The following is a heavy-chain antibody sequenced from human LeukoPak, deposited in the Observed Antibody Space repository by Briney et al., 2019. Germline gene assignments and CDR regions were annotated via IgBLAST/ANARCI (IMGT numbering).Heavy chain of an antibody. V-gene: IGHV5-51*01. CDR3: SKAYSSGWTFDY. Sequence: GESLKISCKGTGYSFNRYWIGWVRQMPGKGLEWMGIIYPSDSDTRYSPSFQGQVSISADKSISPAYLQSSSLKASDTAMYDCSKAYSSGWTFDYWGQGTLVTVSS. CDR1: GYSFNRYW. J-gene: IGHJ4*02. D-gene: IGHD6-19*01. CDR2: IYPSDSDT.